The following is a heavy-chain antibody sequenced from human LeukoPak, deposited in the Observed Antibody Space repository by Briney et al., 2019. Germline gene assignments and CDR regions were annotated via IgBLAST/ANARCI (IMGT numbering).Heavy chain of an antibody. CDR3: ARAAGRKSSSGYFDY. D-gene: IGHD6-19*01. Sequence: SGTLSLTCAVSGGSISSSNWWSWVRQPPGKGLEWIGYIYYSGSTNYNSSLKSRVTISVDTSKNQFSLRLSSVTAADTAVYYCARAAGRKSSSGYFDYWGQGTLVTVSS. V-gene: IGHV4-4*02. CDR1: GGSISSSNW. J-gene: IGHJ4*02. CDR2: IYYSGST.